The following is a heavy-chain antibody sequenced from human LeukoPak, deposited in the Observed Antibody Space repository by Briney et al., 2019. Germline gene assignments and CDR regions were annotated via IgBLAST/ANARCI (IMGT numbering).Heavy chain of an antibody. CDR2: ISSSGSTI. J-gene: IGHJ4*02. CDR1: GFTFDDYG. Sequence: VGSLRLSCAASGFTFDDYGMSWVRQAPGKGLEWVSYISSSGSTIYYADSVKGRFTISRDNAKNSLYLQMNSLRAEDTAVYYCARSSHYFGEYYFDYWGQGTLVTVSS. V-gene: IGHV3-48*03. CDR3: ARSSHYFGEYYFDY. D-gene: IGHD3-10*01.